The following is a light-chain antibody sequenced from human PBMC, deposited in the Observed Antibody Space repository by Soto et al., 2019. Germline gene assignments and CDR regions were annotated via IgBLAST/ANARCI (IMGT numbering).Light chain of an antibody. V-gene: IGKV3-11*01. CDR1: ESVGSD. Sequence: ENVLTQSPATLYLSPGEGATLSCRASESVGSDLARYQQKPGQPPRLLIYDVSGRDTGVPARFSGSGSGTDFTLTISSIEPEDFAVYSCQQRDSWPLTFGGGTKVEIK. J-gene: IGKJ4*01. CDR3: QQRDSWPLT. CDR2: DVS.